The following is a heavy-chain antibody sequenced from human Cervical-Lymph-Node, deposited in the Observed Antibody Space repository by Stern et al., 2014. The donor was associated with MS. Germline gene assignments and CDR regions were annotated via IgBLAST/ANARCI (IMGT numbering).Heavy chain of an antibody. CDR3: AKHACTGAACPFDL. J-gene: IGHJ4*02. V-gene: IGHV4-39*01. CDR1: GDSISSYTHY. D-gene: IGHD2-8*02. CDR2: VYNSGSP. Sequence: QLQLQESGPGLVKPSETLSLTCAVSGDSISSYTHYWAWIRQPPGKGLEWRGSVYNSGSPYYTPSLKSPVTISVDTPKNPFSRGLNSVTAADTAVYYCAKHACTGAACPFDLWGQGTLVTVSS.